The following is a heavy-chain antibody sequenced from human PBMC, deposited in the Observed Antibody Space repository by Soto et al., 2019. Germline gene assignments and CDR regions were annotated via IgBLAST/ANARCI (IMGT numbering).Heavy chain of an antibody. CDR3: ARQIYDSDTGPNFQYYFDS. CDR1: GYSFAGYW. Sequence: GESLKISCKGSGYSFAGYWIAWVRQKPGKGLEWMGRIDPSDSQTYYSPSFRGHVTISVTKSITTVFLQWSSLRASDTAMYYCARQIYDSDTGPNFQYYFDSWGQGTPVTVSS. D-gene: IGHD3-22*01. J-gene: IGHJ4*02. CDR2: IDPSDSQT. V-gene: IGHV5-10-1*01.